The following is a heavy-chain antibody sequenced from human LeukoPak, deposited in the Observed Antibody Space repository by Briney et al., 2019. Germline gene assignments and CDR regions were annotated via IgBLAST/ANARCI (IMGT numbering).Heavy chain of an antibody. Sequence: GGSLRLSCAASGFTLSSYAMTWVRQAPGKGLVWVSHINSDGSWTSYADSVKGRFTISKDNARNTVYLQMNSLRAEDTAVYYCVSFYETYWGRGTLVTVSS. V-gene: IGHV3-74*01. J-gene: IGHJ4*02. CDR3: VSFYETY. D-gene: IGHD2/OR15-2a*01. CDR1: GFTLSSYA. CDR2: INSDGSWT.